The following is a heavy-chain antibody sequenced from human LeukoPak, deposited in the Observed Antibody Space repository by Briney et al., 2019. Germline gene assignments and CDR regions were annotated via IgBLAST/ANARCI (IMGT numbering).Heavy chain of an antibody. J-gene: IGHJ4*02. CDR2: ISYSGNT. Sequence: PSETLSLTCTVSGGSISSYYWSWIRQPPGKGLEWTGYISYSGNTNYNPSLKSRVTISADTSKNQFSLKMSSVTAADTAVYFCARLRNWAWDFDSWGQGTLVTVSS. CDR3: ARLRNWAWDFDS. CDR1: GGSISSYY. V-gene: IGHV4-59*01. D-gene: IGHD7-27*01.